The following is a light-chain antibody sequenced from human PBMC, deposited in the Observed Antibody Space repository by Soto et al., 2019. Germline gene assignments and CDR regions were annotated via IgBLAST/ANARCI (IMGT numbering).Light chain of an antibody. J-gene: IGKJ5*01. V-gene: IGKV2-28*01. CDR1: HILLHSNGYNY. CDR3: MQALQTSIT. Sequence: DIVMTESPLSLPVTPVEPSSISCRSSHILLHSNGYNYLDWYLQKPGQSPQLLIYLGSNLSSGVPDRFIGSGSGTDFTLKISRVEAEDVGVYYCMQALQTSITFGQGTRLEIK. CDR2: LGS.